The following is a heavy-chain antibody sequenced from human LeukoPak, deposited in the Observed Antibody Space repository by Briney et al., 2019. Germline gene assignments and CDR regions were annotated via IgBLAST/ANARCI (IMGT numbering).Heavy chain of an antibody. CDR1: GYTFTGYY. D-gene: IGHD3-3*02. CDR2: INPNSGDT. CDR3: ARTAFQFGDYFYYMDV. J-gene: IGHJ6*03. Sequence: ASVKVSCKASGYTFTGYYMHWVRQAPGQGLEWMGWINPNSGDTNYAQQFQGRVTVTRDTSISTAYMELSGLTSDDTAVYYCARTAFQFGDYFYYMDVWGTGTTVTVSS. V-gene: IGHV1-2*02.